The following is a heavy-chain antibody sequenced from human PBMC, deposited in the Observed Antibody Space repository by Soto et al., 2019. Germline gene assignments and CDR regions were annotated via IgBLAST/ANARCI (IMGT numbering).Heavy chain of an antibody. CDR3: AREIGTMEYYWYFDL. D-gene: IGHD1-7*01. Sequence: EVQLAESGGGLVQPGGSLRLSCAASGFSLNTYWMRWVRQAPGKGLEWVANIKQDGSETYYVDSVKGRFTISRDHAKNSLYLQMNSLRADDTAVYYCAREIGTMEYYWYFDLWGRGTLVTVSA. V-gene: IGHV3-7*05. CDR1: GFSLNTYW. J-gene: IGHJ2*01. CDR2: IKQDGSET.